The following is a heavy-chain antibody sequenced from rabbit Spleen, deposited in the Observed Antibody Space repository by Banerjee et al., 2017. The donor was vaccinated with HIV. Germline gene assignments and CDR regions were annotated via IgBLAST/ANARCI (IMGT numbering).Heavy chain of an antibody. Sequence: QEQLEESGRGLVRPEGSLTLTCKASGFSFSDRDVMCWVRQAPGKGLEWIACINTATGKAVYSNWVNGRFTISRTSSTTVTLQLTSLAAADTATYFCARDLAGAIGWNFNLWGPGTLVTVS. CDR2: INTATGKA. D-gene: IGHD1-1*01. J-gene: IGHJ4*01. V-gene: IGHV1S45*01. CDR1: GFSFSDRDV. CDR3: ARDLAGAIGWNFNL.